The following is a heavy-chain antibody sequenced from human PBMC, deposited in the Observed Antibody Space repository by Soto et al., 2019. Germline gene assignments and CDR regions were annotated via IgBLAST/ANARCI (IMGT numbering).Heavy chain of an antibody. CDR1: GYTFTSYG. D-gene: IGHD5-18*01. CDR2: INAYNGNT. J-gene: IGHJ4*02. Sequence: QVQLVQSGAEVKKPGASVKVSCKASGYTFTSYGISWVRQAPGQGLKWMGWINAYNGNTNYAQKLQGRVTMTTDTATRPAYLEPRSLRSDDTAVYLCARDVGYGLTDYSGQGALGSVAS. CDR3: ARDVGYGLTDY. V-gene: IGHV1-18*01.